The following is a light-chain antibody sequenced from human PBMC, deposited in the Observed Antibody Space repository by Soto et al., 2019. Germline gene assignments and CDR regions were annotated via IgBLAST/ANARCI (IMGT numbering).Light chain of an antibody. CDR3: TSNTTSTTGV. J-gene: IGLJ3*02. V-gene: IGLV2-14*01. Sequence: QSALTQPASLSGSPGQSITISCTGTSGDIGRYNYVSWYQQYPGKAPRAVIYEVTNRPSGVSNRFSGPKSGMTAPLTISGRQPEDEAKYNCTSNTTSTTGVLGGGPKVNVL. CDR2: EVT. CDR1: SGDIGRYNY.